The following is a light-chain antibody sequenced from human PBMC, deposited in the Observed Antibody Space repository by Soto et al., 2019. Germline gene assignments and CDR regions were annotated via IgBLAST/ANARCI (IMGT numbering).Light chain of an antibody. V-gene: IGLV1-40*01. J-gene: IGLJ3*02. CDR3: QAYDSSLSGSV. CDR1: SSNIGAGYV. CDR2: DNR. Sequence: QSVLTQPPSVSGAPGQRVTISCTGSSSNIGAGYVVHWYQQLPGTAPKLLIYDNRKRPSGVPDRFSGSESGTSASLAITGLQAEDEGDYYCQAYDSSLSGSVFGGGTQLTVL.